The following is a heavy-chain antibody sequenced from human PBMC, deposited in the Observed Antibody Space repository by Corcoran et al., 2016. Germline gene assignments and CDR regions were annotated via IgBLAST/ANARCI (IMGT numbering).Heavy chain of an antibody. J-gene: IGHJ4*02. Sequence: QVQLVESGGGVVQPGRSLRLSCAASGFTFSSYGMHWVRQAPGKGLEWVAVISYDGSNKYYADSVKGRFTISRDNSKNTLYLQMNSLRAEDTAVDYCAKDHSGSYSGGFDYWGQGTLVTVSS. D-gene: IGHD1-26*01. CDR3: AKDHSGSYSGGFDY. CDR2: ISYDGSNK. CDR1: GFTFSSYG. V-gene: IGHV3-30*18.